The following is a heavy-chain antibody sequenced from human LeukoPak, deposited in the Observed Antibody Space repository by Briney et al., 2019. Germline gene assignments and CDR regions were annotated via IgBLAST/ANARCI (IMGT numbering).Heavy chain of an antibody. CDR1: GFTFSNAW. D-gene: IGHD2-2*01. Sequence: GGSLRLSCAASGFTFSNAWMSWVRQAPGKGLEWVGRIKSKTDGGTTDCAAPVKGRFTISRDDSKNTLYLQMNSLRAEDAAVYYCARDLIEPAGTDYWGQGTLVTVSS. J-gene: IGHJ4*02. V-gene: IGHV3-15*01. CDR2: IKSKTDGGTT. CDR3: ARDLIEPAGTDY.